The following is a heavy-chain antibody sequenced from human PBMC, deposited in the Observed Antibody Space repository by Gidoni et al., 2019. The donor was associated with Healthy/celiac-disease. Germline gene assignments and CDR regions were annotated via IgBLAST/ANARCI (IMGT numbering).Heavy chain of an antibody. Sequence: QVQLVASGGGVVQPGRSLRLPCAASGFTFRSYAMHWVRQAPGKGLEWVAVISYDGSNKYYADSVKGRFTISRDNSKNTLYLQMNSLRAEDTAVYYCARALVATYYYGMDVWGQGTTVTVSS. CDR3: ARALVATYYYGMDV. J-gene: IGHJ6*02. CDR2: ISYDGSNK. D-gene: IGHD5-12*01. V-gene: IGHV3-30*04. CDR1: GFTFRSYA.